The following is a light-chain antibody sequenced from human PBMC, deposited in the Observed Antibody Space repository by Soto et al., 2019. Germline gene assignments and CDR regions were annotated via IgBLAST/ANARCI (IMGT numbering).Light chain of an antibody. J-gene: IGKJ3*01. CDR3: QQYGSSSLT. Sequence: EIVLTQSPATLSVSPGERATLSCRASQSVNQKLGWYQQKPGQAPRLLIYVASYRATGIPARFSGSGSGTDFTLTISRLEPEDFALYYCQQYGSSSLTFGPGTKVDIK. V-gene: IGKV3-20*01. CDR1: QSVNQK. CDR2: VAS.